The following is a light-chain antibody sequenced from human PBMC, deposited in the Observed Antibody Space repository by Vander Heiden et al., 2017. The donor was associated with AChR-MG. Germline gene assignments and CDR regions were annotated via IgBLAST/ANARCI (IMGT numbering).Light chain of an antibody. Sequence: SYELIQPPSVSVSPGQTASITCSGDKLGHKYACWYQQKPGQSPVLVIYQDAKRPSGIPERFSGSNSGNTATLTISGTQAMDEADYYCQAWDSSTPFVFGTGTKVTVL. V-gene: IGLV3-1*01. J-gene: IGLJ1*01. CDR3: QAWDSSTPFV. CDR1: KLGHKY. CDR2: QDA.